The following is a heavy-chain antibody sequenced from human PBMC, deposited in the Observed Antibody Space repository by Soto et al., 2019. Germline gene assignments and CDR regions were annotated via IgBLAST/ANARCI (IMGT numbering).Heavy chain of an antibody. D-gene: IGHD5-18*01. V-gene: IGHV3-30-3*01. J-gene: IGHJ3*02. CDR3: ASPSYGSVYDAFDI. CDR2: ISYDGSNK. Sequence: QVQLVESGGGVVQPGRSLRLSCAASGFTFSSYAMHWVRQAPGKGLEWVAVISYDGSNKYYADSVKGRFTISRDNSKNTLYLQMNSLRAEDTAVYYCASPSYGSVYDAFDIWCQGTMVTVSS. CDR1: GFTFSSYA.